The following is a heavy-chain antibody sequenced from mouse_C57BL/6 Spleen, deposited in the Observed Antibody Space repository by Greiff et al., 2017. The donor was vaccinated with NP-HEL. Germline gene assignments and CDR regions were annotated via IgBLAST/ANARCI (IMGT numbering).Heavy chain of an antibody. CDR1: GYAFTNYL. CDR3: ARPSPYYGYAMDY. Sequence: QVQLQQSGAELVRPGTSVKVSCKASGYAFTNYLIEWVKQRPGQGLEWIGVINPGSGGTNYNEKFKGKATLTADKSSSTAYMQLSSLTSEDSAVYFCARPSPYYGYAMDYWGQGTSVTVSS. V-gene: IGHV1-54*01. CDR2: INPGSGGT. J-gene: IGHJ4*01. D-gene: IGHD1-1*01.